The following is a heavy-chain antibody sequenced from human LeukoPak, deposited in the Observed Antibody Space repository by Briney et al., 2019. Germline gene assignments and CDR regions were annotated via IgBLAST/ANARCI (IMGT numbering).Heavy chain of an antibody. V-gene: IGHV3-23*01. J-gene: IGHJ3*02. Sequence: GGSLRLSCAASGFTFSNYAMSWVGQAPGKGLQWVSGISISGVTTYYADSVKGRFTISRDNSKNTLFLQMNSLRAEDTAIYYCANDKWELDAFDIWGQGTMVTVSS. CDR3: ANDKWELDAFDI. CDR1: GFTFSNYA. D-gene: IGHD1-26*01. CDR2: ISISGVTT.